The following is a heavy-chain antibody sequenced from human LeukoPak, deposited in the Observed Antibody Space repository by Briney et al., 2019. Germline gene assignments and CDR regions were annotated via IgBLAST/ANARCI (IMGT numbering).Heavy chain of an antibody. V-gene: IGHV3-48*03. J-gene: IGHJ4*02. Sequence: GSLRLSCAASGFTFSSYEMNWVRQAPGKGLEWVSYIGSSGTNIYYADSVKGRFTISRDNAKNSLYLQMNSLRAEDTAVYYCASPPFYDIWGQGTLVTVSS. D-gene: IGHD3-9*01. CDR2: IGSSGTNI. CDR3: ASPPFYDI. CDR1: GFTFSSYE.